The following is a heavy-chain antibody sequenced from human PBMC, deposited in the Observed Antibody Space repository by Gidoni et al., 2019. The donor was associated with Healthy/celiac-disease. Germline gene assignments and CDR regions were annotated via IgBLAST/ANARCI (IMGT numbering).Heavy chain of an antibody. CDR3: ARFYGNDAFDI. CDR1: GFTFSSYG. J-gene: IGHJ3*02. D-gene: IGHD4-17*01. V-gene: IGHV3-33*01. CDR2: IWYDGSNK. Sequence: QVQLVESGGGVVQPGRSLRLPCAASGFTFSSYGMHWVRQAPGKGLEWVAVIWYDGSNKYYADSVKGRFTISRDNSKNTLYLQMNSLRAEDTAVYYCARFYGNDAFDIWGQGTMVTVSS.